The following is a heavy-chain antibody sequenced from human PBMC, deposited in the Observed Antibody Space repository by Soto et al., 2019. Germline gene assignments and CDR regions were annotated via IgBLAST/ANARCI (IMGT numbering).Heavy chain of an antibody. CDR2: IYYSGST. D-gene: IGHD5-18*01. CDR1: GGSVISGDYY. V-gene: IGHV4-61*08. Sequence: LSLTCTVSGGSVISGDYYWSWIRQPPGKGLEWIGYIYYSGSTNYNPSLKSRVSISLDTSKNQFSLRLTSVTAADTAVYYCARIPVDTYMINWFDPWGQGTLVTVSS. J-gene: IGHJ5*02. CDR3: ARIPVDTYMINWFDP.